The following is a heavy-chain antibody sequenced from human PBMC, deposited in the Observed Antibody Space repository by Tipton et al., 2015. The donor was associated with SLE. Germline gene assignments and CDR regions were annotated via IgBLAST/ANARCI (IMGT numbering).Heavy chain of an antibody. CDR2: ISYDGSNK. J-gene: IGHJ4*02. D-gene: IGHD3-9*01. CDR1: GFTFSSYA. CDR3: AKDNILTGYV. Sequence: SLRLSCAASGFTFSSYAMSWVRQAPGKGLEWVAVISYDGSNKHYADSVKGRFTISRDNSKNTLYLQMNSLRAEDTAVYYCAKDNILTGYVWGQGTLVTVSS. V-gene: IGHV3-30-3*01.